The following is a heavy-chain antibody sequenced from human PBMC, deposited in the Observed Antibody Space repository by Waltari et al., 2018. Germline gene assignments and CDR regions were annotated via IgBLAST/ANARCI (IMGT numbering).Heavy chain of an antibody. V-gene: IGHV3-23*03. CDR2: IYSGGST. D-gene: IGHD2-21*01. J-gene: IGHJ6*03. CDR3: AKEGSVASYYMDV. CDR1: GFTFSSYA. Sequence: EVQLLESGGGLVQPGGSLRLSCAASGFTFSSYAMSWVRQAPGKGLEWVSVIYSGGSTYYADSVKGRFTISRDNSKNTLYLQMNSLRAEDTAVYYCAKEGSVASYYMDVWGKGTTVTVSS.